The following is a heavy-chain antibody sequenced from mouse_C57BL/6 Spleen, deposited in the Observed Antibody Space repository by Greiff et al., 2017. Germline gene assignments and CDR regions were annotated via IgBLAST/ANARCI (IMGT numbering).Heavy chain of an antibody. D-gene: IGHD3-2*02. CDR1: GYSFTGYY. CDR2: SNPSTGGT. CDR3: AREIDSSGYRFAY. Sequence: EVQLQPSGPELVKPGASVKISCKASGYSFTGYYMNWVKQSPEKSLEWIGESNPSTGGTTYNQKFKAKATLTVDKSSSTAYMQLKSLTSEDSSVYDCAREIDSSGYRFAYWGQGTRVTVSA. V-gene: IGHV1-42*01. J-gene: IGHJ3*01.